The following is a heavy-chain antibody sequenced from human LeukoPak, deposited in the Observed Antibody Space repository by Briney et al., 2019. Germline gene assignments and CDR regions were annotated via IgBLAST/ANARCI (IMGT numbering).Heavy chain of an antibody. CDR1: GGSISSGGYS. V-gene: IGHV4-30-2*01. Sequence: SETLSLTCAVSGGSISSGGYSWSWIRQPPGKGLEWIGYIYHSGSTYYNPSLKSRVTISVDRSKNQFSLKLSSVTAADTAVYYCARASKDIRSYANWFDPWGQGTLVTVSS. J-gene: IGHJ5*02. CDR2: IYHSGST. D-gene: IGHD2-15*01. CDR3: ARASKDIRSYANWFDP.